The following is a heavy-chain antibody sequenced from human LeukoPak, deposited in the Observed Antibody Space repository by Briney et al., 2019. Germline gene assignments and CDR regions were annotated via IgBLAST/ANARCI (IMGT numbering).Heavy chain of an antibody. J-gene: IGHJ4*02. CDR2: IYYSGST. CDR3: AAIPGDFWSGYPYYFDY. Sequence: SETLSLTCTVSGGSISSSSYYWGWIRQPPGKGLEWIGSIYYSGSTYYNPSLKSRVTISVDTSKNQFSLKLSSVTAADTAVYYCAAIPGDFWSGYPYYFDYWGQGTLVTVSS. V-gene: IGHV4-39*07. CDR1: GGSISSSSYY. D-gene: IGHD3-3*01.